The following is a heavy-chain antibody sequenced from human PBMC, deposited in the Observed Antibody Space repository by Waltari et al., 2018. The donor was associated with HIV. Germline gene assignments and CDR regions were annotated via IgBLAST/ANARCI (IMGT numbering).Heavy chain of an antibody. CDR3: ARGRVPFRAIRGLITRSAFY. D-gene: IGHD3-10*01. V-gene: IGHV4-34*02. CDR1: DGSFSNSH. J-gene: IGHJ4*02. CDR2: IDRSGST. Sequence: QVQLQHWGAGLLKPSETLSLTCAFFDGSFSNSHWNWLRQVSGKGLEWIGEIDRSGSTNSNPSFKSRLTMSIDMSKTHFSLKLTSVTAADTAVYYCARGRVPFRAIRGLITRSAFYWGRGTPVTVAS.